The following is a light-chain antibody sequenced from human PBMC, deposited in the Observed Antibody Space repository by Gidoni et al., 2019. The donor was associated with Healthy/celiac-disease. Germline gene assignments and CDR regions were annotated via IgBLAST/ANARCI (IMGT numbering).Light chain of an antibody. V-gene: IGLV2-14*01. CDR3: HSYTSSSTLYV. J-gene: IGLJ1*01. CDR1: SSDVGGYNY. Sequence: QSALTQPASVSGPPGQSITISCTGTSSDVGGYNYVSWYQQHPGKAPKLMIYEVSNRPSGVPNRFSGSKSGNTASLTISGLQAEDEADYYCHSYTSSSTLYVFGTGTKVTVL. CDR2: EVS.